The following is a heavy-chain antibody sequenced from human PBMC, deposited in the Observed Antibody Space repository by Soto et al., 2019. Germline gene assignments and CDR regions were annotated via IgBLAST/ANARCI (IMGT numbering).Heavy chain of an antibody. Sequence: KTSETLSLTCAAYGGSFSGYYWSWIRQPPGKGLEWIGEINHSGSTNYNPSLKSRVTISVDTSKNQFSLKLSSVTAADTAVYYCASRHTAMVNYYYYGMDVWGQGTTVTVSS. CDR1: GGSFSGYY. CDR2: INHSGST. J-gene: IGHJ6*02. V-gene: IGHV4-34*01. D-gene: IGHD5-18*01. CDR3: ASRHTAMVNYYYYGMDV.